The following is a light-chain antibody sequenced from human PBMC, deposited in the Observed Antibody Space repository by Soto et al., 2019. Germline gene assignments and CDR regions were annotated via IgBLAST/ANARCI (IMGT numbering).Light chain of an antibody. V-gene: IGKV3-20*01. CDR3: QQYGSSALT. J-gene: IGKJ4*01. CDR1: QSVSSSY. Sequence: EIVLTQSPGTLSLSPGERASLSCRASQSVSSSYLAWYQQKPGQAPRLLIYGASSRATGIPDRFSGSGSGTGFTLTISRLEPEDFAVYYCQQYGSSALTFGGGTKLDIK. CDR2: GAS.